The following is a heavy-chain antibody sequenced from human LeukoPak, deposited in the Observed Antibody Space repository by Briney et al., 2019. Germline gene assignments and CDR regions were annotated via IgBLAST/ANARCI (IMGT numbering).Heavy chain of an antibody. J-gene: IGHJ4*02. CDR3: ARRAYSAAYWKHFDY. CDR1: GGSFSGYY. V-gene: IGHV4-34*01. CDR2: INHSGST. D-gene: IGHD1-1*01. Sequence: SETLSLTCAVYGGSFSGYYWSWIRQPPGKGLEWIGEINHSGSTNYHPSLKSRVTISVDTSKNQFSLKLNSVTAADTAVYFCARRAYSAAYWKHFDYWGQGTLVTVSS.